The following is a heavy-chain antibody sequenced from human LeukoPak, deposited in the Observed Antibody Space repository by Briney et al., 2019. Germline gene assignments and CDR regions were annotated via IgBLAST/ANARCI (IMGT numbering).Heavy chain of an antibody. V-gene: IGHV3-48*01. CDR2: ISSSSSTI. CDR1: GFTFSSYS. CDR3: ARAQHYYYMDV. J-gene: IGHJ6*03. Sequence: GGSLRLSCAASGFTFSSYSMNWVRQAPGKGLEWVSYISSSSSTIYYADSVKGRFTISRDNAKNSLYLQMNSLRAEDTAVYYCARAQHYYYMDVWDKGTTVTVSS.